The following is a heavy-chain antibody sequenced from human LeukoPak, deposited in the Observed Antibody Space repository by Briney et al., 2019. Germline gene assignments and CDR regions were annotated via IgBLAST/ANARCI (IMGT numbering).Heavy chain of an antibody. D-gene: IGHD6-19*01. V-gene: IGHV3-21*01. CDR2: ISSSSSYI. J-gene: IGHJ5*02. Sequence: GSLRLSCAASGFTLSSYSTNWVRQAPGKGLEWVSSISSSSSYIYYADSVKGRFTISRDNAKNSLYLQMNSLRAEDTAVYYCASSAIAVAAHWYWFDPWGQGTLVTVSS. CDR3: ASSAIAVAAHWYWFDP. CDR1: GFTLSSYS.